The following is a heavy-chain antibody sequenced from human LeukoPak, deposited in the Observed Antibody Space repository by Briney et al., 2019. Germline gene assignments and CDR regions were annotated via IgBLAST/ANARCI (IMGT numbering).Heavy chain of an antibody. CDR3: AKDRSIGTYYTFDH. CDR1: GFTFIDYA. Sequence: GSLSLSCAASGFTFIDYAMTWVRQAPGKGLEWVATISGSGLMTYYADSVKGRFTVSGDNSKNTLYLQMSSLTAADTAVYYCAKDRSIGTYYTFDHWGQGTLVTVSS. V-gene: IGHV3-23*01. J-gene: IGHJ4*02. CDR2: ISGSGLMT. D-gene: IGHD1-26*01.